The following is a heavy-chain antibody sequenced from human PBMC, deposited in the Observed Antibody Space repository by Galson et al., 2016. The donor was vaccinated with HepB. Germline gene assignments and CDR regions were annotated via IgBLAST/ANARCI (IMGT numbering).Heavy chain of an antibody. CDR2: ISTSGNYT. CDR1: GFTFSNYI. Sequence: SLRLSCAASGFTFSNYIMNWVRQAPGKGLEWVSSISTSGNYTFYVDSVKGRFTISGDNVKNSLFLQMNSLSAEDTAVYYCAREDAYNFGGPRPNYGMDVWGQGTTVTVSS. D-gene: IGHD5-24*01. J-gene: IGHJ6*02. CDR3: AREDAYNFGGPRPNYGMDV. V-gene: IGHV3-21*06.